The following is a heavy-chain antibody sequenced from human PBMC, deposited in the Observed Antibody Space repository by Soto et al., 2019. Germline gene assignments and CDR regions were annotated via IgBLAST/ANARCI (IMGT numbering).Heavy chain of an antibody. D-gene: IGHD4-4*01. J-gene: IGHJ6*03. Sequence: QVTLKESGPVLVKPTETLTLTCTVSGFSLSNARVGVSCIRQPPGKSLEWIAHIFSNDEKAYSTSLKSRLTSSKDTSKSQVVLTMTNMDPVDTATYFCARLTDDYSTYAFYYYYYMEFWGSGTTVTVSS. CDR3: ARLTDDYSTYAFYYYYYMEF. V-gene: IGHV2-26*01. CDR1: GFSLSNARVG. CDR2: IFSNDEK.